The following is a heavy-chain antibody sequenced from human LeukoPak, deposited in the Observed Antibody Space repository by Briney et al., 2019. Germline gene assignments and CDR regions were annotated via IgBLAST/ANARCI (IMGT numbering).Heavy chain of an antibody. CDR3: ATAKQWLGSFDY. D-gene: IGHD6-19*01. CDR2: VDPEDGET. CDR1: GYTLTELS. J-gene: IGHJ4*02. V-gene: IGHV1-24*01. Sequence: GASVKVSCKVSGYTLTELSMHWVRQAPGKGLEWMGGVDPEDGETIYAQKFQGRVTMTEDTSTDTAYMELSSLRSEDTAVYYCATAKQWLGSFDYWGQGTLVTVSS.